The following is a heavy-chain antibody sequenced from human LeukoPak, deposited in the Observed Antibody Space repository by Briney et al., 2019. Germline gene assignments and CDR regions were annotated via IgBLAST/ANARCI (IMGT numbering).Heavy chain of an antibody. D-gene: IGHD2-8*01. J-gene: IGHJ6*02. CDR2: ISGSGGST. Sequence: PGGSLRLSCAASGFTFSSYAMSWVRQAPGKGLEWVSAISGSGGSTYYADSVKGRFTISRDNSKNTLYLQMNSLRAEDTAVYYCAKEEIVLMVYATNSYYGMDVWGQGTTVTVSS. V-gene: IGHV3-23*01. CDR3: AKEEIVLMVYATNSYYGMDV. CDR1: GFTFSSYA.